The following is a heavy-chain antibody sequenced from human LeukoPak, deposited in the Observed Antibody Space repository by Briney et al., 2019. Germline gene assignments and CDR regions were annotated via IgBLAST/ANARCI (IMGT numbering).Heavy chain of an antibody. V-gene: IGHV3-53*01. CDR3: ARGVEPLAANTLAY. CDR2: LYSDGNA. CDR1: GFTVITND. D-gene: IGHD1-14*01. Sequence: GGSLRLSCAASGFTVITNDMTWVRQAPGKGLEWVSVLYSDGNAKYADSVQGRFTISRDNSKNTLYLEMNSLSPDGTAVYYCARGVEPLAANTLAYWGQGTLVTVSS. J-gene: IGHJ4*02.